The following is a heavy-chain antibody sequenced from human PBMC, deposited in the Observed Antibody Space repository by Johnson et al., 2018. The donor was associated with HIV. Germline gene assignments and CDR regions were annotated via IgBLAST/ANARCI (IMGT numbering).Heavy chain of an antibody. CDR2: IYSGGST. CDR3: ASLSEVVVNAFDI. D-gene: IGHD3-22*01. V-gene: IGHV3-66*01. Sequence: VQLVESGGGLVQPGGSLRLSCAASGFTFSSYAMSWVRQAPGKGLEWVSVIYSGGSTYYADSVKGRFTISRDNSKNTLYLQMNSLRAEDTAVYYCASLSEVVVNAFDIWGQGTMVTVSS. CDR1: GFTFSSYA. J-gene: IGHJ3*02.